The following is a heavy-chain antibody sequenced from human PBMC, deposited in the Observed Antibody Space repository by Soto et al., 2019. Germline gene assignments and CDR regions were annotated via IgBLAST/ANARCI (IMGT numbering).Heavy chain of an antibody. J-gene: IGHJ6*02. CDR3: ARDFRTYSHGVDV. V-gene: IGHV1-2*02. D-gene: IGHD4-4*01. Sequence: QAQLVHSGTEVKKPGASVKVSCKASGYPFTGPYIYWVRQAPGQGLELMGWINPGSGGTEFAEKFQGRVTVNRDTSIRTVFLELNSLTSDDTGVYFCARDFRTYSHGVDVWGQGTAVTVSS. CDR1: GYPFTGPY. CDR2: INPGSGGT.